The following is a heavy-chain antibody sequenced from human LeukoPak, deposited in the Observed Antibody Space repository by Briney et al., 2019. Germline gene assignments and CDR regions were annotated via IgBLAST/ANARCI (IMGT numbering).Heavy chain of an antibody. D-gene: IGHD3-3*01. CDR1: GGSISSYY. Sequence: PSETLSLTCTVSGGSISSYYWSWIRQPPGKGLEWIGYIYYSGSTNYNPSLKSRVTISVDTSKNQFSLKLSSVTAADTAVYYCARGTTIFGGISYYYYGMDVWGQGTTITVPS. CDR3: ARGTTIFGGISYYYYGMDV. CDR2: IYYSGST. V-gene: IGHV4-59*01. J-gene: IGHJ6*02.